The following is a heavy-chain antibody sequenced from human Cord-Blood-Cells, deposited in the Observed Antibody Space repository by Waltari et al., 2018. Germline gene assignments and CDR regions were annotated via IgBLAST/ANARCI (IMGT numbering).Heavy chain of an antibody. CDR2: IWYDGSNK. Sequence: QVQRVESGGGVVQPGRSLRLPWAASGFTFSSYGMHRARQPPGKGLEWVAVIWYDGSNKYYADSVKGRFTISRDNSKNTLYLQMNSLRAEDTAVYYCARVYSSSWYYYYYGMDVWGQGTTVTVSS. CDR1: GFTFSSYG. CDR3: ARVYSSSWYYYYYGMDV. V-gene: IGHV3-33*01. J-gene: IGHJ6*02. D-gene: IGHD6-13*01.